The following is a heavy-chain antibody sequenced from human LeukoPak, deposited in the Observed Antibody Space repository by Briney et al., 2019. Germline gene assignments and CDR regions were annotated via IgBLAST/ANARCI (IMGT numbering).Heavy chain of an antibody. CDR2: ISGSGGST. Sequence: GGSLRLSCADSGFTVSSNYMRWVRQAPGKGLEWVSAISGSGGSTYYADSVKGRFTISRDNSKNTLYLQMNSLRAEGTAVYYCVRDGSGYDYWGQGTLVTVSS. D-gene: IGHD6-19*01. J-gene: IGHJ4*02. V-gene: IGHV3-23*01. CDR3: VRDGSGYDY. CDR1: GFTVSSNY.